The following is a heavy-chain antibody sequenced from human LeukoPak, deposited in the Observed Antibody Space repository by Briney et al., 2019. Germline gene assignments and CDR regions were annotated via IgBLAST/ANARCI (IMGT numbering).Heavy chain of an antibody. J-gene: IGHJ4*02. CDR1: GYSFTSYW. CDR3: ARGGLYCSSTSCYMYYFDY. CDR2: IYPGDSDT. Sequence: GESLKICCKGSGYSFTSYWLGWVRQMPGKGLEWMGIIYPGDSDTRYSPSFQGQVTVSADKSISTAYLQWSSLKASDTAMYYCARGGLYCSSTSCYMYYFDYWGQGTLVTVSS. D-gene: IGHD2-2*02. V-gene: IGHV5-51*01.